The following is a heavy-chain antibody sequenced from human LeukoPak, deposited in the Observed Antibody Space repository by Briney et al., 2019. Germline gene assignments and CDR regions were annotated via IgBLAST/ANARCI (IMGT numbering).Heavy chain of an antibody. J-gene: IGHJ4*02. CDR3: ARSPVGVRKKHDL. CDR2: MNPTSGHT. V-gene: IGHV1-8*01. Sequence: ASVKVSCKASGYTFTSYDINWVRHAPGQGLEWMGWMNPTSGHTGYVQKFQGRITMTRDTSVSTAYMELNSLTSEDTAVYYCARSPVGVRKKHDLWGQGTLVIVSS. D-gene: IGHD3-10*01. CDR1: GYTFTSYD.